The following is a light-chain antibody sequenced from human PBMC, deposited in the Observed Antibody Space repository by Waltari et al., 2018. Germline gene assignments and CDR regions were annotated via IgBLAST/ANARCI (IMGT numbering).Light chain of an antibody. V-gene: IGKV2-30*02. Sequence: DVVMTQSPLSLPVTLGQPAPIPCRSSQGLVHSVGNTYVHWFQQRPGQSPRRLIYKVSNRDSGVPDEFSGSGSGTDVTLKISRVEAEDVGVYFCMQTTLSPPCPFSQGTRVEIQ. CDR1: QGLVHSVGNTY. J-gene: IGKJ1*01. CDR3: MQTTLSPPCP. CDR2: KVS.